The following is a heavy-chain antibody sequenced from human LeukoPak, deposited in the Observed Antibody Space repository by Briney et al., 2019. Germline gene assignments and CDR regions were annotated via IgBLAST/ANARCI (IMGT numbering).Heavy chain of an antibody. CDR1: GFTFSSYA. CDR3: ARDGYCSSTSCGGVYHYYGMDV. J-gene: IGHJ6*04. V-gene: IGHV3-30*04. Sequence: PGGSLRLSCAASGFTFSSYAMHWVRQAPGKGLEWVAVISYDGSNKYYADSVKGRFTISRDNSKNTLYLQMNSLRAEDTAVYYCARDGYCSSTSCGGVYHYYGMDVWGKGTTVTVSS. D-gene: IGHD2-2*01. CDR2: ISYDGSNK.